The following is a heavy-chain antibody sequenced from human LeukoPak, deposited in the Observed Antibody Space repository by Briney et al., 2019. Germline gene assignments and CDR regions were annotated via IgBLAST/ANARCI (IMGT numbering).Heavy chain of an antibody. J-gene: IGHJ5*01. CDR3: ATVDAVQSTRPTWFDS. CDR1: GGSISSSSYF. CDR2: IYYSGTT. V-gene: IGHV4-39*01. Sequence: WETLSLTCTVSGGSISSSSYFWAWIRQPPGKGLEWVGTIYYSGTTYYNSSLKSLVIISVDRSTKKFSLKLSPVTAANTAVYYCATVDAVQSTRPTWFDSWRQRTLVTVSS. D-gene: IGHD3-10*01.